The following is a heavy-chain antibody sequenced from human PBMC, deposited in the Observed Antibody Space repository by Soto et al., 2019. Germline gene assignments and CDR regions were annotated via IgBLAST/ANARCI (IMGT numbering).Heavy chain of an antibody. D-gene: IGHD6-13*01. CDR1: GFTFSSYA. J-gene: IGHJ4*02. CDR2: ISGSGGST. V-gene: IGHV3-23*01. Sequence: PSGSLILSCAASGFTFSSYAMSWVRHAPGKGLEWVSAISGSGGSTYYADSVKGRFTISRDNSKNTLYLQMNSLRAEDTAVYYCAKQYSSSWYYFDYWGQGTLVTVSS. CDR3: AKQYSSSWYYFDY.